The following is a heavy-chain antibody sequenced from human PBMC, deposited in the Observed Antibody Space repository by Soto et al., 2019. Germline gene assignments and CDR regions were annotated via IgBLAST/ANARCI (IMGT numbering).Heavy chain of an antibody. J-gene: IGHJ4*02. CDR3: AKGAYHSSGPYLFSFDD. CDR1: GFTFDEYA. Sequence: EGQLVESGGGLVQPGRSLRLLCAVSGFTFDEYAMHWVRQRPGKGLEWVSSIGWNSGSIAYAGSVKGRFTISRDNANNSLSLQMNNLRTEDTALYYCAKGAYHSSGPYLFSFDDWGQGTLVTVSS. V-gene: IGHV3-9*01. D-gene: IGHD1-26*01. CDR2: IGWNSGSI.